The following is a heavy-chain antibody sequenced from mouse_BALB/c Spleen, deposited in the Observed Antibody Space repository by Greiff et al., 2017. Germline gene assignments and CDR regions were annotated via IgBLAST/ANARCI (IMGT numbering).Heavy chain of an antibody. D-gene: IGHD2-4*01. V-gene: IGHV5-9-3*01. CDR3: ARLTMITFMDY. J-gene: IGHJ4*01. CDR1: GFTFSSYA. CDR2: ISSGGSYT. Sequence: EVQLVESGGGLVKPGGSLKLSCAASGFTFSSYAMSWVRQTPEKRLEWVATISSGGSYTYYPDSVKGRFTISRDNAKNTLYLQMSSLRSEDTAMYYCARLTMITFMDYWGQGTSVTVSS.